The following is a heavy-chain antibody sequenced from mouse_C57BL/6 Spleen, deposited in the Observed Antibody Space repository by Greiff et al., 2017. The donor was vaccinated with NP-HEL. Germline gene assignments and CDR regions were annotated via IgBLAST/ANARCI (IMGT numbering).Heavy chain of an antibody. CDR2: IDTEDGET. D-gene: IGHD1-1*01. J-gene: IGHJ2*01. CDR3: ARPPYYYGIFDY. Sequence: VQLQQSGAELVKPGASVKLSCTASGFNIKDYYMHWVKQRTEQGLAWIGRIDTEDGETKYAPNFQGKANITADTSSNPAYLQLSSLTSEDTAVYYCARPPYYYGIFDYWGQGTTLKVSS. V-gene: IGHV14-2*01. CDR1: GFNIKDYY.